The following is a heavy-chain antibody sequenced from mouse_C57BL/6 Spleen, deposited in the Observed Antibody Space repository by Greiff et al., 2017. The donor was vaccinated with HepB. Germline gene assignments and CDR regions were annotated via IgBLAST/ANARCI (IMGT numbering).Heavy chain of an antibody. D-gene: IGHD1-1*01. CDR2: IYPRDGST. V-gene: IGHV1-85*01. CDR1: GYTFTSYD. CDR3: ARLPNYGSNYGDY. J-gene: IGHJ2*01. Sequence: QVQLQQSGPELVKPGASVKLSCKASGYTFTSYDINWVKQRPGQGLEWIGWIYPRDGSTKYNEKFKGKATLTVDTSSSTSYIELHSLTSEDSAVYFCARLPNYGSNYGDYWGQGTTLTVSS.